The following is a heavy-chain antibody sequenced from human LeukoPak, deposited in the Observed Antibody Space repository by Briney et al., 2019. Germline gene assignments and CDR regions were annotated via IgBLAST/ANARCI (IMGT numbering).Heavy chain of an antibody. Sequence: EGSLRLSCAASEFTFSSYAMSWVRQAPGKGLEWVSGISGSGGSTYYADSVKGRFTISRDNSKNTLYLQMNSLSVEDTAVYYCAKAISYSYWGQGTLVTVSS. V-gene: IGHV3-23*01. J-gene: IGHJ4*02. CDR2: ISGSGGST. CDR3: AKAISYSY. D-gene: IGHD2-15*01. CDR1: EFTFSSYA.